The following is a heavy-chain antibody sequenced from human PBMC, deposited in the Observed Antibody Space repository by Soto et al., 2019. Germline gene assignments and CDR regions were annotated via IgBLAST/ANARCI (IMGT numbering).Heavy chain of an antibody. V-gene: IGHV2-5*02. J-gene: IGHJ4*02. CDR3: THSFHLLLDY. CDR1: GFSLSISGVG. D-gene: IGHD2-2*01. Sequence: QITLKESGPALVKPTQTLTLTCTFSGFSLSISGVGVSWIRQPPGKAPEWLALIYGDDDKFYSPSLKTRPTITKDTSKNQVVLAMTNMEPVDTATYYGTHSFHLLLDYWGQGTLVPVSS. CDR2: IYGDDDK.